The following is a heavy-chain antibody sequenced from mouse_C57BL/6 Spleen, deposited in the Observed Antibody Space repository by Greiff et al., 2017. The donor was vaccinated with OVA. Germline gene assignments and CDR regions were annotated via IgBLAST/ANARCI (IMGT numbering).Heavy chain of an antibody. CDR3: ARSSYGPSYWYFDV. D-gene: IGHD3-1*01. V-gene: IGHV1-50*01. J-gene: IGHJ1*03. CDR1: GYTFTSYW. Sequence: QVQLQQPGAELVKPGASVKLSCKASGYTFTSYWMQWVKQRPGQGLEWIGEIDPSDSYTNYNQKFKGKATLTVDTSSSTAYMQLSSLTSEDSAVYYCARSSYGPSYWYFDVWGTGTTVTVSS. CDR2: IDPSDSYT.